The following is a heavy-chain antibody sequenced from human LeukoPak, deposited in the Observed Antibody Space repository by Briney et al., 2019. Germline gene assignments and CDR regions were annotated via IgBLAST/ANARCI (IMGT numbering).Heavy chain of an antibody. V-gene: IGHV4-34*01. CDR2: INHSGST. Sequence: GSLRLSCAASGFTFSSYAMSWIRQPPGKGLEWIGEINHSGSTNYNPSLKSRVTISVDTSKNQFSLKLSSVTAADTAVYYCARRYFSGSYRRGVGYWGQGTLVTVSS. CDR3: ARRYFSGSYRRGVGY. CDR1: GFTFSSYA. D-gene: IGHD1-26*01. J-gene: IGHJ4*02.